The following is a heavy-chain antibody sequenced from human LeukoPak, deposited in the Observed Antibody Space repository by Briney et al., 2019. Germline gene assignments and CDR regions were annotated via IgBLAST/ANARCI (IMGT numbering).Heavy chain of an antibody. Sequence: SETLSLTCAVYGGSFSGYYWSWIRQPPGKGLEWIGEINHSGGTNYNPSLKSRVTISVDTSKNQFSLKLSSVTAADTAVYYCARATSFRHYYYYMDVWGKGTTVTVSS. D-gene: IGHD2/OR15-2a*01. J-gene: IGHJ6*03. V-gene: IGHV4-34*01. CDR3: ARATSFRHYYYYMDV. CDR1: GGSFSGYY. CDR2: INHSGGT.